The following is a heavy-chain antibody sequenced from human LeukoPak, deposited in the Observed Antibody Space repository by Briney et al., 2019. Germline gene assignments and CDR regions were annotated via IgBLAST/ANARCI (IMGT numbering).Heavy chain of an antibody. CDR3: ARAPETYCSSTSCYRGYNWFDP. V-gene: IGHV4-30-4*08. J-gene: IGHJ5*02. CDR2: FYYSGST. Sequence: SQTLSLTCTVSGGSISSGDYYWSWIRQPPGKGLEWIGYFYYSGSTYYTPSLKTRVTISVDTSKSQFSLKLSSVTAADTAVYYCARAPETYCSSTSCYRGYNWFDPWGQGTLVTVSS. D-gene: IGHD2-2*02. CDR1: GGSISSGDYY.